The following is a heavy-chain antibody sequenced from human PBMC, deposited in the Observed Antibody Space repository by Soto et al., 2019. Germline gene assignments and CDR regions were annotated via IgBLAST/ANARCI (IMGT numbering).Heavy chain of an antibody. CDR3: AKDRTIAVAGTWAFDI. J-gene: IGHJ3*02. CDR1: GFTFSSYA. V-gene: IGHV3-23*01. D-gene: IGHD6-19*01. Sequence: EVQLLESGGVLVQPGGSLRLSCAASGFTFSSYAMNWVRQAPEKGLEWVSGISGSATRTYYADSVKGRFTISRDNAKNTLYLQMNSLRAEDTAVYYCAKDRTIAVAGTWAFDIWGRGTMVTVS. CDR2: ISGSATRT.